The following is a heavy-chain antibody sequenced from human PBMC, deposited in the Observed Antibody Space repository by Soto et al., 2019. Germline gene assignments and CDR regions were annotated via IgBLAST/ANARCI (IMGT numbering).Heavy chain of an antibody. V-gene: IGHV3-33*01. CDR2: IWYDGSNK. D-gene: IGHD4-17*01. Sequence: GGSLRLSCAASGFTFSSYGMHWVRQAPGKGLEWVAVIWYDGSNKYYADSVKGRFTISRDNSKNTLYLQMNSLRAEETAVYYCARDSITDYGDYESYFDYWGQGTLVTVSS. CDR3: ARDSITDYGDYESYFDY. J-gene: IGHJ4*02. CDR1: GFTFSSYG.